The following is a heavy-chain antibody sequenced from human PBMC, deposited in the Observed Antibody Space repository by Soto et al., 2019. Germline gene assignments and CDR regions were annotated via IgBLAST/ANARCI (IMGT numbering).Heavy chain of an antibody. D-gene: IGHD6-6*01. V-gene: IGHV4-31*03. J-gene: IGHJ6*03. CDR1: GGSISSGGYY. Sequence: SETLSLTCTVSGGSISSGGYYWSWIRQHPGKGLEWIGYIYYSGSTYYNPSLKSRVTISVDTSKNQFSLKLSSVTAADTAVYYCARSFGSSSSPNYYYHYYMDVWGKGTTVTVSS. CDR2: IYYSGST. CDR3: ARSFGSSSSPNYYYHYYMDV.